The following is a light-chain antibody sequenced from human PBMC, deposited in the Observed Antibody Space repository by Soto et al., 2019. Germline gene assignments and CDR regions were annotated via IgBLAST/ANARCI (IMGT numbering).Light chain of an antibody. Sequence: QSALTQPASVSGSPGQSITISCTGTSSDVGGFNSVSWYQLRPGTAPKLILYDVVDRPSGVSNRFSGSKSGNTASLIISGLQTEDEADYYCSSYTTSSTLVFGGGTQLTVL. CDR3: SSYTTSSTLV. V-gene: IGLV2-14*03. J-gene: IGLJ2*01. CDR2: DVV. CDR1: SSDVGGFNS.